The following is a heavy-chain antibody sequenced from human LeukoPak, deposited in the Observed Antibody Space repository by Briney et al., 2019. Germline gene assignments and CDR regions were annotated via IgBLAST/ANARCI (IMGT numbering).Heavy chain of an antibody. J-gene: IGHJ4*02. CDR1: GYTFTSYG. CDR2: ISAYNGNT. D-gene: IGHD6-13*01. V-gene: IGHV1-18*01. CDR3: ARWTTGYTSSYYYFDY. Sequence: ASVKVSCKASGYTFTSYGISWVRQAPGQGLEWMGWISAYNGNTNYAQKLQGRVTMTTDTSTSTAYMELRSLRSDDTAVYYCARWTTGYTSSYYYFDYWGQGTPVTVSS.